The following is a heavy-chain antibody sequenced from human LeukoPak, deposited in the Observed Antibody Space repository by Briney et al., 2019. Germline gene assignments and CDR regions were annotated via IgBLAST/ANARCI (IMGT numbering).Heavy chain of an antibody. V-gene: IGHV4-39*01. CDR3: ASYVVVVAATGY. CDR2: IYYSGST. CDR1: GGSISNSSYY. Sequence: PSETLSLTCTVSGGSISNSSYYWGWIRQPPGKGLEWIGSIYYSGSTYYKPSLKSRVTISVDTSKNQFSLKLSSVTAADTAVYYCASYVVVVAATGYWGQGTLVIVSS. J-gene: IGHJ4*02. D-gene: IGHD2-15*01.